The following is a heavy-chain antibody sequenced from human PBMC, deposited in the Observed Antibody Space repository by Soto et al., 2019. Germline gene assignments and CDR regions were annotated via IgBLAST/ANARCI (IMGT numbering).Heavy chain of an antibody. CDR1: GFTFTRYS. Sequence: GGSLRLSCAASGFTFTRYSMNWVRQAPGKGLEWVSSISSTTNYIYYGDSMKGRFTISRDSAKNSLYLEMNSLRAEDTAVYYCARESEDLTSNFDYWGQGTLVTVPQ. V-gene: IGHV3-21*06. CDR2: ISSTTNYI. J-gene: IGHJ4*02. CDR3: ARESEDLTSNFDY.